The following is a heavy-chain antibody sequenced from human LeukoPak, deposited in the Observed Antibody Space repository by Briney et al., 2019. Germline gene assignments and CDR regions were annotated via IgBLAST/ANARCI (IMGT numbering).Heavy chain of an antibody. D-gene: IGHD2-15*01. J-gene: IGHJ4*02. V-gene: IGHV3-30*03. CDR1: GFTFSSYG. CDR3: ARDRTRDCSGGSCYRHYFDY. CDR2: ISYDGNNK. Sequence: GGSLRLSCAASGFTFSSYGMHWVRQAPGKGLEWVAVISYDGNNKYYADSVRGRFTISRDNSKNTLYLLMNSLRAEDSAVYYCARDRTRDCSGGSCYRHYFDYWGQGTLVSVSS.